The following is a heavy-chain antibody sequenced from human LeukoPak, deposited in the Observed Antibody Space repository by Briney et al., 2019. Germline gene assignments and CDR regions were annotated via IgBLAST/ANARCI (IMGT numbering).Heavy chain of an antibody. CDR1: GFTFSSYA. CDR3: ARVRSSSWYGMDV. Sequence: GGSLRLSCAASGFTFSSYAMSWVRQAPGKGLEWVSAISGSGDSIYYADSVKGRFTISRDNAKNSLYLQMNSLRAEDTAVYYCARVRSSSWYGMDVWGQGTTVTVSS. D-gene: IGHD6-13*01. J-gene: IGHJ6*02. V-gene: IGHV3-23*01. CDR2: ISGSGDSI.